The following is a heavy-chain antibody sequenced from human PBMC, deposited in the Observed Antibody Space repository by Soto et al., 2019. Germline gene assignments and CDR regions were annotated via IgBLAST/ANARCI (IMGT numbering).Heavy chain of an antibody. D-gene: IGHD7-27*01. Sequence: QVQLQQWGAGLLKPSETLSLTCAVYGGSFSGYYWNWIRQPPGKGLEWIGEINHSGSTNYNPSLEXRGTLSVDTSKNQFSLKLSSVTAADTAVYYCARGWGRIFDYWGQGTLVTVSS. CDR1: GGSFSGYY. CDR2: INHSGST. J-gene: IGHJ4*02. CDR3: ARGWGRIFDY. V-gene: IGHV4-34*01.